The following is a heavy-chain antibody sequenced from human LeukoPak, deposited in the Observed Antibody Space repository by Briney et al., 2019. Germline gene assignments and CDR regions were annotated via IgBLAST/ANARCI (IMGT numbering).Heavy chain of an antibody. CDR3: AREWDYYAF. CDR2: INPKSGDT. CDR1: GYTFTDYY. J-gene: IGHJ4*02. V-gene: IGHV1-2*02. Sequence: GASVKVSCKASGYTFTDYYMRWVRQAPGQGLEWMGWINPKSGDTRYAQKFQGRVTMTRDTSITTAYMDLSSLRSDDTAVYYCAREWDYYAFWGQGNLVTVSS.